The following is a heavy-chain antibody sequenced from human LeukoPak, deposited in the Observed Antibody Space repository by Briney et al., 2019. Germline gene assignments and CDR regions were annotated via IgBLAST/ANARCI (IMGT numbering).Heavy chain of an antibody. J-gene: IGHJ4*02. CDR2: IHDSGST. CDR1: GGSISTYY. CDR3: ARARDGYLLDY. V-gene: IGHV4-59*01. D-gene: IGHD5-24*01. Sequence: SETLSLTCTVSGGSISTYYWTWIRQPPGKGLEWIAYIHDSGSTNYNSPLKSRVTMSVDTPNNQFSLKVSSVTAADTAVYYCARARDGYLLDYWGQGALVTVSS.